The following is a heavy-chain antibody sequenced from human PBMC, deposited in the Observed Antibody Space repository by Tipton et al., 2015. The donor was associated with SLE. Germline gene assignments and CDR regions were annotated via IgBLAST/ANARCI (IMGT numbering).Heavy chain of an antibody. CDR2: IYYSGST. V-gene: IGHV4-61*01. CDR3: ARERGRGGYSYGSFDY. Sequence: TLSLTCTVSGGSVSSGSYYWSWIRQPPGKGLEWIGYIYYSGSTNYNPSLKSRVTISVDTSKNQFSLKLSSVTAADTAVYYCARERGRGGYSYGSFDYWGQGTLVTVSS. J-gene: IGHJ4*02. CDR1: GGSVSSGSYY. D-gene: IGHD5-18*01.